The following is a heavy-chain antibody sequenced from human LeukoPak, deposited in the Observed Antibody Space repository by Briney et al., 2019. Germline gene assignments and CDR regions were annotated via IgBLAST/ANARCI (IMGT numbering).Heavy chain of an antibody. D-gene: IGHD3-10*01. Sequence: ASVKVSCKASGYTFTSYAMNWVRQAPGQGLEWMGWINTNTGNPTYAQGFTGRFVFSLDTSVSTAYLQISSLKAEDIAVYYCARGGGPSYGSGRGSNYYFDYWGQGTLVTVSS. J-gene: IGHJ4*02. V-gene: IGHV7-4-1*02. CDR2: INTNTGNP. CDR1: GYTFTSYA. CDR3: ARGGGPSYGSGRGSNYYFDY.